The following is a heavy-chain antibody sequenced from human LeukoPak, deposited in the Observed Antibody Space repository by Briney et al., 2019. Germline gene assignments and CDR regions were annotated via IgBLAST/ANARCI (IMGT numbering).Heavy chain of an antibody. CDR1: GFTFSSYA. CDR3: ARTGGQWLVLNWFDP. V-gene: IGHV3-23*01. CDR2: ISGSGGST. J-gene: IGHJ5*02. Sequence: PGGSLRLSCAASGFTFSSYAMSWVRQAPGKGLEWVSAISGSGGSTYYADSVKGRFTISRDNAKNSLYLQMNSLRAEDTAVYYCARTGGQWLVLNWFDPWGQGTLVTVSS. D-gene: IGHD6-19*01.